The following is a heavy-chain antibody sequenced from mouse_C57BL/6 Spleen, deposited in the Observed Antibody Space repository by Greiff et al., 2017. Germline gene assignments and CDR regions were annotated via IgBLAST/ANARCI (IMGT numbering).Heavy chain of an antibody. Sequence: EVKVVESEGGLVQPGSSMKLSCTASGFTFSDYYMAWVRQVPEKGLEWVANINYDGSSTYYLDSLKSRFIISRDNAKNILYLQMSSLKSEDTATYYCARVRLSYFDYWGQGTTLTVSS. CDR2: INYDGSST. J-gene: IGHJ2*01. V-gene: IGHV5-16*01. CDR3: ARVRLSYFDY. CDR1: GFTFSDYY.